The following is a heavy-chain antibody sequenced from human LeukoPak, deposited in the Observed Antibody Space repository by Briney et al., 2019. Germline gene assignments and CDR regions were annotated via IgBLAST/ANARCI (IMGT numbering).Heavy chain of an antibody. J-gene: IGHJ4*02. D-gene: IGHD2-21*02. CDR2: IYPGDSDT. CDR3: ARSGRDWGFDY. Sequence: GESLEISCKGSGYTFTGYWIGWVRQMPGKGLEWMGIIYPGDSDTRYSPSFQGQVTMSADKSISTAYLQWSSLKASDTAMYYCARSGRDWGFDYWGQGTQVTVSS. CDR1: GYTFTGYW. V-gene: IGHV5-51*01.